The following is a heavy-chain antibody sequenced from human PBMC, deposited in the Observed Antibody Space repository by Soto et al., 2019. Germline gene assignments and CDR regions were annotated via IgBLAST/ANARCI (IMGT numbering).Heavy chain of an antibody. J-gene: IGHJ2*01. CDR1: GYTFTSYA. D-gene: IGHD1-26*01. CDR3: ARGGSLYWYFDL. Sequence: QVQLVQSGAEVKKPGASVKVSCKASGYTFTSYAMHWVRQAPGQRLEWMGWINAGNGNTKYSQKFQGRVTINRDTSASTAYMELRSLRSEDTAVYYCARGGSLYWYFDLWGRGTLVTVAS. V-gene: IGHV1-3*01. CDR2: INAGNGNT.